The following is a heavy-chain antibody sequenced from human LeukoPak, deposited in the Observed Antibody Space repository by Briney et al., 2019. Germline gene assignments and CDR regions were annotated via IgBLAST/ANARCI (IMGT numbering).Heavy chain of an antibody. D-gene: IGHD6-13*01. V-gene: IGHV4-34*01. J-gene: IGHJ5*02. CDR2: INHSGST. Sequence: SSETLSLTCAVYGGSFSGYYWSWIRQPPGKGLEWIGEINHSGSTNYNPSIKSRVTISVDTSKNQFSLKLSSVTAADTAVYYCARGRGGSGAAAGTRWFDPWGQGTLVTVSS. CDR3: ARGRGGSGAAAGTRWFDP. CDR1: GGSFSGYY.